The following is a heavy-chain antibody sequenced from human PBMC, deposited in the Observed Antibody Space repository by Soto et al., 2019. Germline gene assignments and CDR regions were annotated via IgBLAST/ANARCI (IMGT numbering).Heavy chain of an antibody. D-gene: IGHD3-10*01. CDR2: ISAYNGNT. Sequence: GSVKVSCKASGYTLTSYGISWVRHAPGQGLEWMGWISAYNGNTNYAQKLQGRVTMTRDTSTSTAYMELSRLRSDDTAVYYCARVIRSGRSKNAFDIWGQGTMVTVSS. CDR3: ARVIRSGRSKNAFDI. CDR1: GYTLTSYG. J-gene: IGHJ3*02. V-gene: IGHV1-18*01.